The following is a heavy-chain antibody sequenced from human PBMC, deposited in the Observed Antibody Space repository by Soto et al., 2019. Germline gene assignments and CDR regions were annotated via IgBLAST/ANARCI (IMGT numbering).Heavy chain of an antibody. CDR1: GGSVSSGRFY. CDR3: ARRDIDNWNQGHAFAF. D-gene: IGHD1-20*01. J-gene: IGHJ3*01. Sequence: QLQLKQSGPGLVKPWETLSLTCTVSGGSVSSGRFYWGGIRQPPGKGLEWIGDLYYNGDTYYNPSLKIRVTISVATSENQFSLKLSYVTAADTDVYYCARRDIDNWNQGHAFAFWGQGTMVAVSS. CDR2: LYYNGDT. V-gene: IGHV4-39*01.